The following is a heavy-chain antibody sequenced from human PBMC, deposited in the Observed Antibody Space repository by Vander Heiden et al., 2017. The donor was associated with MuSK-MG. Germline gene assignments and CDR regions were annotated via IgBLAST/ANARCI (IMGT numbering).Heavy chain of an antibody. CDR2: IYWNDYK. D-gene: IGHD3-16*01. CDR3: AHKGDYYYMDV. V-gene: IGHV2-5*01. CDR1: GFSLSTSGVG. Sequence: QITLKESGPTLVKPTQPLTLTCTFSGFSLSTSGVGVGWIRQPPGKALELLALIYWNDYKRYRPSLKSRLTITKDTSKNPVVLTMTNMDPVDTATYYCAHKGDYYYMDVWGTGTTVTVSS. J-gene: IGHJ6*03.